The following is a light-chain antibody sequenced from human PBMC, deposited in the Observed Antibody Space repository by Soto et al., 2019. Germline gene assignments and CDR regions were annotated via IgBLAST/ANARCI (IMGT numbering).Light chain of an antibody. CDR2: GAS. Sequence: EIVMTQSPATLSVSPGERATLSCRASQSVSSNLAWYQQKPGHAPRLLIYGASTRATGIPARFSGSGSGTEFTLTIGSLLSEDFAVYYCQQYNNSPPWTFGQGTKVEIK. V-gene: IGKV3-15*01. CDR3: QQYNNSPPWT. J-gene: IGKJ1*01. CDR1: QSVSSN.